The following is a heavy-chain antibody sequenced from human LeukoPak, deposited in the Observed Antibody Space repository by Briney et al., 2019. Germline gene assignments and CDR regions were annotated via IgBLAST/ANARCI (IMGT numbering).Heavy chain of an antibody. D-gene: IGHD3-10*01. CDR3: ARGLLWFGELWFY. CDR2: INPNNGGT. CDR1: GYTFTGYY. V-gene: IGHV1-2*02. Sequence: GASVKVSCKASGYTFTGYYMHWVRQAPGQGLEWMGWINPNNGGTNYAQKFQGRVTMTRDTSISTAYMELSRLRSDDTAVYYCARGLLWFGELWFYWGQGTLVTVSS. J-gene: IGHJ4*02.